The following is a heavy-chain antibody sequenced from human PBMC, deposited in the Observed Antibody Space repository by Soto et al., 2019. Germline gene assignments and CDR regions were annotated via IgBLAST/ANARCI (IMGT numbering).Heavy chain of an antibody. CDR1: GYIFVNYG. Sequence: QVQLVQPGDEVRKPGSSVKVSCKASGYIFVNYGIAWVRQAPGQGLEWMGWINPYSGNTHYASKVQGRLTMNTDTTTRKAYMDLGSLTSDDTDVYYCAMVDNYVTPTPHDVWGQGTTVTVSS. CDR2: INPYSGNT. CDR3: AMVDNYVTPTPHDV. V-gene: IGHV1-18*01. J-gene: IGHJ6*02. D-gene: IGHD3-16*01.